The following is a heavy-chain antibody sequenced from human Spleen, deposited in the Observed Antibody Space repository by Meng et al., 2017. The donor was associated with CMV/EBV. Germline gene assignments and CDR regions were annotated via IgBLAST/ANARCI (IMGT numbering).Heavy chain of an antibody. CDR3: ARVLGAIIVVPADLDY. Sequence: GGSLRLSCVVSGFTFIDHYMSWIRQAPEKGLEWISYISSTGSVIYYADSVKGRFTISRDNARNSLYLQMNSLRAEDTAVYYCARVLGAIIVVPADLDYWGQGTLVTVSS. J-gene: IGHJ4*02. CDR2: ISSTGSVI. CDR1: GFTFIDHY. D-gene: IGHD2-2*01. V-gene: IGHV3-11*01.